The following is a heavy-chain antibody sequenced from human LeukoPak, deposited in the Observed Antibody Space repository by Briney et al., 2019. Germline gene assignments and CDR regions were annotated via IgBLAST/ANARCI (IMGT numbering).Heavy chain of an antibody. CDR2: IYYSGST. V-gene: IGHV4-30-4*01. J-gene: IGHJ6*03. D-gene: IGHD2-21*01. Sequence: KPSETLSLTCTVSGGSISSGDYYWSWIRQPPGKGLEWIGYIYYSGSTYYNPSLKSRVTISVDTSKNRFSLKLSSVTAADTAVYYCARRRGYSYYYYMDVWGKGTTVTVSS. CDR1: GGSISSGDYY. CDR3: ARRRGYSYYYYMDV.